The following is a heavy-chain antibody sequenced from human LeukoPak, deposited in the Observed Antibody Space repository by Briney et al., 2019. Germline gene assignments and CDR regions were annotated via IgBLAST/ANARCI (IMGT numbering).Heavy chain of an antibody. CDR3: ARGVGAFEI. D-gene: IGHD3-3*01. CDR2: ISGSSTTE. J-gene: IGHJ3*02. Sequence: GGSLRLSXAASGFTFSLYSMNWVRQAPGKGLEWISYISGSSTTEDYADSVKGRFTTSRDNAKNSLYLQMSSLRAEDTAAYYCARGVGAFEIWGQGTMVTVSS. V-gene: IGHV3-48*01. CDR1: GFTFSLYS.